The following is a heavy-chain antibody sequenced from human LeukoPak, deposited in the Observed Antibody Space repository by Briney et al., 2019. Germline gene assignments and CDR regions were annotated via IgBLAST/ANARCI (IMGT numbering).Heavy chain of an antibody. D-gene: IGHD6-19*01. CDR1: GFTFSNFA. CDR2: IRYDGSNK. CDR3: AKDRESYTSGWYFDY. V-gene: IGHV3-30*02. Sequence: PGGSLRLSCAASGFTFSNFAMHWVRQAPGKGLEWVAFIRYDGSNKYHADSVKGRFTISRDNSKNTLYMQMNSLRAEDTAVYYCAKDRESYTSGWYFDYWGQGTLVTVSS. J-gene: IGHJ4*02.